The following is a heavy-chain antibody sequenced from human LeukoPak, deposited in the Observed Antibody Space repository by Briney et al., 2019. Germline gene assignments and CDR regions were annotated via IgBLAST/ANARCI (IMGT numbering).Heavy chain of an antibody. CDR1: GFTVSRNY. Sequence: GGSLRLSCAASGFTVSRNYMSWVRQAPAKGLAWVSVIFSCASTYYADPLKGRFTITRDNSKNTLYLQMNSLRAEDTAVYYCARDFPGIAVAGTRPLDYWGQGTLVTVSS. V-gene: IGHV3-53*01. CDR2: IFSCAST. D-gene: IGHD6-19*01. J-gene: IGHJ4*02. CDR3: ARDFPGIAVAGTRPLDY.